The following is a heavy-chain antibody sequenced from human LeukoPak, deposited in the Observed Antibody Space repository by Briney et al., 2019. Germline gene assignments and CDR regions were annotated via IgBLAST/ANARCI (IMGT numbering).Heavy chain of an antibody. CDR3: AKASHLTGYYLPIDY. Sequence: GGSLRLSCAASGFTFSSYAMTWVRQAPGKGLEWVSAISGSGGTTYNADSVKGRFAISRDNSKNTLYLQMNSLRAEDTAVYYCAKASHLTGYYLPIDYWGHGTLVTVSS. V-gene: IGHV3-23*01. D-gene: IGHD3-9*01. J-gene: IGHJ4*01. CDR2: ISGSGGTT. CDR1: GFTFSSYA.